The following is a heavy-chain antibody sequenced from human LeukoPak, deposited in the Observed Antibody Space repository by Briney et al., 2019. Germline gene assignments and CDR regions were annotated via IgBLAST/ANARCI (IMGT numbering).Heavy chain of an antibody. J-gene: IGHJ4*02. D-gene: IGHD3-9*01. CDR3: VKGARGYFDWPYDY. CDR1: GFTFSSYA. CDR2: ISSNGGST. Sequence: GGSLRLSCSASGFTFSSYAMHWVRQAPGKGLEYVSAISSNGGSTYYADSVKGRFTISRDNSKNTLYLQMSSLGAEDTAVYYCVKGARGYFDWPYDYWGQGTLVTVSS. V-gene: IGHV3-64D*06.